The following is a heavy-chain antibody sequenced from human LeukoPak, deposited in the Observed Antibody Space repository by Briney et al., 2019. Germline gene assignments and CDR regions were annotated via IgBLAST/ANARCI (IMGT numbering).Heavy chain of an antibody. CDR2: INHSGGST. CDR3: ARATYYYGSGSYTFGYFQH. D-gene: IGHD3-10*01. CDR1: GYTFTSYY. J-gene: IGHJ1*01. V-gene: IGHV1-46*01. Sequence: ASVKVSCKASGYTFTSYYMHWVRQAPGQGLEWMGIINHSGGSTSYAQKFQGRVTMTRDTSTSTVYMELSSLRSEDTAVYYCARATYYYGSGSYTFGYFQHWGQGTLVTVSS.